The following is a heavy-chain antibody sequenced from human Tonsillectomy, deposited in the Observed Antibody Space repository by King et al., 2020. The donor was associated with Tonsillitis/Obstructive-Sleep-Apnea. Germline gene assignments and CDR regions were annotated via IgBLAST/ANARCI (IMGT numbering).Heavy chain of an antibody. CDR3: ASSTVLLRGLDY. D-gene: IGHD1-26*01. V-gene: IGHV3-11*03. J-gene: IGHJ4*02. Sequence: VQLMESGGGLVKPGGSLRLSCAASGFTFSDYYMSWIRQAPGKGLEWVSYISSSSSYTNYADSVKGRFTISRDNAKNSLYLQMNSLRAEDTAVYYCASSTVLLRGLDYWGQGTLVTVSS. CDR1: GFTFSDYY. CDR2: ISSSSSYT.